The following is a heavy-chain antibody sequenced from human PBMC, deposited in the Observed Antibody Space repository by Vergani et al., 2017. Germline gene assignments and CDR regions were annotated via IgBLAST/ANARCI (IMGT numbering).Heavy chain of an antibody. V-gene: IGHV4-34*01. J-gene: IGHJ6*03. CDR3: ARGLSSSRPYYYYYMDV. CDR1: GGSFSGYY. CDR2: INHSGST. Sequence: QVQLQQWGAGLLKLSETLSLTCAVYGGSFSGYYWSWIRQPPGKGLEWIGEINHSGSTNYNPSLKSRVTISVDTSKNQFSLKLSSVTAADTAVYYCARGLSSSRPYYYYYMDVWGKGP. D-gene: IGHD6-6*01.